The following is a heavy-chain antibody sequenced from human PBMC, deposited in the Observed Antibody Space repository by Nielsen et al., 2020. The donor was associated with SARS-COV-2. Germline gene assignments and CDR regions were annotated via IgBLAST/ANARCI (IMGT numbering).Heavy chain of an antibody. CDR2: IRSKANSYAT. V-gene: IGHV3-73*01. J-gene: IGHJ4*02. CDR1: GFTFRIYG. CDR3: TRQKEWLLSSYLDY. D-gene: IGHD3-3*01. Sequence: GGSLRLSCAASGFTFRIYGMHWVRQASGKGLEWVGRIRSKANSYATAYAASVKGRFTISRDDSKNTAYLQMNSLKTEDTAVYYCTRQKEWLLSSYLDYWGQGTLVTSPQ.